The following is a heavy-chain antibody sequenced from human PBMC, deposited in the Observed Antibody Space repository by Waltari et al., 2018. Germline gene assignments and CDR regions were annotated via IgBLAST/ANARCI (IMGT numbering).Heavy chain of an antibody. J-gene: IGHJ5*02. D-gene: IGHD4-4*01. CDR3: ARVLGLHSNSEPDP. V-gene: IGHV1-2*02. Sequence: QVQLAQSGPEVKRPGASVKVSCKSSGYSFTAYYFHWVRQAPGQGLEWIEWINPNTYGTDYAEKFQGRVTMTSNTSIKTVYMELTSRKSDDTAIYHCARVLGLHSNSEPDPWGQGTLVSVSS. CDR1: GYSFTAYY. CDR2: INPNTYGT.